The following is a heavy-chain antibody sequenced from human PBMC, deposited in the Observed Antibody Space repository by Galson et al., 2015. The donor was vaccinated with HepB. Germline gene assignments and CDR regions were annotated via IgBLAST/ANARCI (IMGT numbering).Heavy chain of an antibody. CDR2: FDPQYGET. J-gene: IGHJ4*02. V-gene: IGHV1-24*01. Sequence: SVKVSCKVYGDTVTESSIHWVRQAPGKGLEWMGGFDPQYGETMYAQKFKGRVTVTEDSSSETAYMDLSSLTHEDTAVYFCATGSYDSSGYRSRSFDYRGQGTLVTVSS. D-gene: IGHD3-22*01. CDR3: ATGSYDSSGYRSRSFDY. CDR1: GDTVTESS.